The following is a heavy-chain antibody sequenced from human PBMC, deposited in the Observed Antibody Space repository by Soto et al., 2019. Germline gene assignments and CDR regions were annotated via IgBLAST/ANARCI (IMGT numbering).Heavy chain of an antibody. CDR1: GFTVSSNY. CDR3: ARSGSWYSFFDY. CDR2: IYSGGST. V-gene: IGHV3-66*01. D-gene: IGHD2-15*01. J-gene: IGHJ4*02. Sequence: EVQLVESGGGLVQPGGSLRLSCAASGFTVSSNYMSWVRQAPGKGLEWVSVIYSGGSTYYADSVKGRITISRDNSKNTLYLQMNSLRAEDTAVYYCARSGSWYSFFDYWGQGTLVTVSS.